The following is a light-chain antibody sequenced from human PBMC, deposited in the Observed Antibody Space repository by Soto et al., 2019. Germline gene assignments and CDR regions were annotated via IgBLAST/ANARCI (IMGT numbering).Light chain of an antibody. Sequence: DIQMTQSPSSLSASVGGRVTITCRASQSISSYLNWYQQKPGTAPKLLIYAASSLQSGVPSRFSGSGSGTDFTVTISSLQPEDFATYHSQQSYCTPFSFDQETKLEIK. CDR2: AAS. J-gene: IGKJ2*01. V-gene: IGKV1-39*01. CDR1: QSISSY. CDR3: QQSYCTPFS.